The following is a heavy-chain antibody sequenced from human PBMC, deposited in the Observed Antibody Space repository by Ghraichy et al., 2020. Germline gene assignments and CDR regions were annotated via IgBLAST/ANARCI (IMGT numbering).Heavy chain of an antibody. J-gene: IGHJ4*02. Sequence: GGSLRLSCAASGFTFSSYAMSWVRQAPGKGLEWVSAISGSGGSTYYADSVKGRFTISRDNSKNTLYLQMNNLRAEDTAVYYCAKDTGGYKYYFDYWGQGTLVTVSS. CDR1: GFTFSSYA. V-gene: IGHV3-23*01. CDR3: AKDTGGYKYYFDY. D-gene: IGHD2-8*02. CDR2: ISGSGGST.